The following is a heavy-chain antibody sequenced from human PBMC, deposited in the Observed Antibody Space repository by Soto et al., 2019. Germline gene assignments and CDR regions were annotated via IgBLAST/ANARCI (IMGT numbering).Heavy chain of an antibody. J-gene: IGHJ6*03. V-gene: IGHV4-34*01. CDR2: INHSGST. Sequence: SETLSLTCAVYGGSFGGYYWSWIRQPPGKGLEWIGEINHSGSTNYNPSLKSRVTISVDTSKNQFSLKLSSVTAADTAVYYCARGLGYCTNGVYHGNYYYYYMDVWGKGTTVTVSS. CDR1: GGSFGGYY. CDR3: ARGLGYCTNGVYHGNYYYYYMDV. D-gene: IGHD2-8*01.